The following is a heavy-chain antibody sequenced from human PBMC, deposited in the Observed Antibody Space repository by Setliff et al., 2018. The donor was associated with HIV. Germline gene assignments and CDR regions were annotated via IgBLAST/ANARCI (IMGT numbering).Heavy chain of an antibody. CDR2: INPHSGDT. V-gene: IGHV1-2*02. Sequence: ASVKVCKASGYTLTGYYMHWVRQAPGRGLEWMGWINPHSGDTNYAQKFQDRVTMTRDTSVNIAYMQLSRLRSDDTAVYYCARAPTLFGVEYYYYFGMDVWGQGTTVTVSS. CDR3: ARAPTLFGVEYYYYFGMDV. CDR1: GYTLTGYY. D-gene: IGHD3-3*01. J-gene: IGHJ6*02.